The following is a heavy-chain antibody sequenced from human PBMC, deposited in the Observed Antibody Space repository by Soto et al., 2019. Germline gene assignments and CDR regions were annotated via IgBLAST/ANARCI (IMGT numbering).Heavy chain of an antibody. D-gene: IGHD1-26*01. CDR2: IYYSGAT. Sequence: SETLSLTCTVCGGSISGTAYYWAWIRQPPGKGLEWIGSIYYSGATYYSPSLKSRVTMSVDTSKNQFSLNLNSVTAADTAVYYCATNSGGPRSYFDYWGQGTPVTVSS. CDR1: GGSISGTAYY. CDR3: ATNSGGPRSYFDY. V-gene: IGHV4-39*01. J-gene: IGHJ4*02.